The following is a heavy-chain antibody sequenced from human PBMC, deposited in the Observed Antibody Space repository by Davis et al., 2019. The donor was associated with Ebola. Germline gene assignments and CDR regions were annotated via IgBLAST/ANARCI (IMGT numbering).Heavy chain of an antibody. CDR3: SERGSSV. J-gene: IGHJ4*02. CDR2: IYYTVSA. Sequence: PSETLSLTCTVSGVSVSRHYWSWIRQPPGKRLEWIGSIYYTVSAYYNSSLASRATISGDTSKNQSSLKLTSVTAADTAMYYCSERGSSVWGQGTLVTVAS. D-gene: IGHD3-10*01. V-gene: IGHV4-59*02. CDR1: GVSVSRHY.